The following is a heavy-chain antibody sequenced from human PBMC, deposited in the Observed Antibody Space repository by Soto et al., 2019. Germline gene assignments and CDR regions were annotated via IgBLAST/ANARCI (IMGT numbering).Heavy chain of an antibody. J-gene: IGHJ6*02. D-gene: IGHD6-13*01. V-gene: IGHV1-8*01. CDR2: MNPNSGNT. Sequence: ASVKVSCEASGYTFTSYDINWVRQAAGQGLEWMGWMNPNSGNTGYAQKFQGRVTMTRNTSISTAYMEMSSLRSEDTAVYYCARVKWGHSSSWYVYGMDVWGQGSMVTVYS. CDR3: ARVKWGHSSSWYVYGMDV. CDR1: GYTFTSYD.